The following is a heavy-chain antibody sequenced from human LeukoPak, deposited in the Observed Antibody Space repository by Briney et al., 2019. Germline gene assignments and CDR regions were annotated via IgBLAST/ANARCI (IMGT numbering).Heavy chain of an antibody. Sequence: GGSLKLSCAASGFTFSGSAMHWVRQASGKGLEWVGRIRSKANSYATAYAASVKGRFTISRDDSKNTAYLQMNSLKTEDTAVYYCTRPPKGGFDPWGQGTQVTVSS. V-gene: IGHV3-73*01. CDR3: TRPPKGGFDP. CDR2: IRSKANSYAT. CDR1: GFTFSGSA. J-gene: IGHJ5*02.